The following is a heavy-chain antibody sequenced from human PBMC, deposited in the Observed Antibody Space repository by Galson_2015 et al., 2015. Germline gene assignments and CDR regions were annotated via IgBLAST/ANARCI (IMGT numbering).Heavy chain of an antibody. CDR2: ITHDGSNK. J-gene: IGHJ2*01. V-gene: IGHV3-30*04. CDR3: ARDPPDYGGDYGWYFDL. CDR1: GFTFSNYA. Sequence: SLRLSCAASGFTFSNYAMYWVRQAPGKGLKWVAVITHDGSNKHYADSVKGRFTISRDNSKNTLYLQVNSLRAEDTAVFYCARDPPDYGGDYGWYFDLWGRGTLVTVSS. D-gene: IGHD4-23*01.